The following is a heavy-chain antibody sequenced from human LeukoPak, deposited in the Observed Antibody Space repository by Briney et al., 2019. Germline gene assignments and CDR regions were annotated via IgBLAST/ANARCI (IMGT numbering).Heavy chain of an antibody. CDR2: ISLNSGSI. D-gene: IGHD3-22*01. CDR1: GFTFDDYA. CDR3: AKDSSGYYGVFDY. V-gene: IGHV3-9*01. Sequence: GGSLRLSCAASGFTFDDYAMHWVRQAPGKGLEWVSVISLNSGSIGYADSVKGRFTISRDNPKNSLYLQMNSLRAEDTALYYCAKDSSGYYGVFDYWGQGTLVTVSS. J-gene: IGHJ4*02.